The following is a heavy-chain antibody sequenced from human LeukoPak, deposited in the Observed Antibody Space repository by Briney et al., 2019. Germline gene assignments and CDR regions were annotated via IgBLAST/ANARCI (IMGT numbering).Heavy chain of an antibody. J-gene: IGHJ5*02. V-gene: IGHV3-43*01. CDR3: AKDFISRVVVVPWFDP. CDR2: ISWDGGST. CDR1: GFTFYDYT. Sequence: PGGSLRLSCAASGFTFYDYTMHWVRQAPGKGLESVSLISWDGGSTYYADSVKGRFTISRDNSKNSLYLQMNSLRTEDTALYYCAKDFISRVVVVPWFDPWGQGTLVTVSS. D-gene: IGHD2-2*01.